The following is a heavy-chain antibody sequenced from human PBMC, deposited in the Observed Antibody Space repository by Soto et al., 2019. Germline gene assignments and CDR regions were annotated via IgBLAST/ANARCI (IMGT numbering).Heavy chain of an antibody. CDR2: ISSSSSTI. V-gene: IGHV3-48*02. CDR1: GFTFSSYS. J-gene: IGHJ6*02. Sequence: EVQLVESGGGLVQPGGSLRLSCAASGFTFSSYSRNWVRQAPGKGLEWVSYISSSSSTIYYADSVKGRFNISRDNAKNSLYLQMKSLRDEDTAVYYCARDSKALLGMDVWGQGTTVTVSS. CDR3: ARDSKALLGMDV.